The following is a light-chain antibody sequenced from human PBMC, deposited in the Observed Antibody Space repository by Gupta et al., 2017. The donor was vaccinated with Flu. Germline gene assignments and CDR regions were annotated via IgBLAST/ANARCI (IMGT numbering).Light chain of an antibody. CDR1: QSVSSY. V-gene: IGKV3-11*01. CDR3: HQRNRT. CDR2: EAA. Sequence: EIVLTQSPATLSLSPGERATLSCRASQSVSSYLAWYQQKPGQAPRLLIYEAANRATGIPARVSGSVYGTDFTRTISSVEAEDFAGEDCHQRNRTFGQGTKVELK. J-gene: IGKJ1*01.